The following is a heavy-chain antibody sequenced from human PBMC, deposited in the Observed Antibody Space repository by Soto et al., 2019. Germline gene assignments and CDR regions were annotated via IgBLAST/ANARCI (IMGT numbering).Heavy chain of an antibody. J-gene: IGHJ4*02. CDR3: ARDLWFGEDHYFDY. CDR2: IYSSGST. CDR1: GGSISSGGYY. D-gene: IGHD3-10*01. Sequence: QVQLQESGPGLVKPSQTLSLTCTVSGGSISSGGYYWSWIRQHPGKGLGWIGYIYSSGSTYYNPSLKRRVTFSVDTSKNQFPLKLSSVTSADTAVYYCARDLWFGEDHYFDYWGQGTLVTVSS. V-gene: IGHV4-31*03.